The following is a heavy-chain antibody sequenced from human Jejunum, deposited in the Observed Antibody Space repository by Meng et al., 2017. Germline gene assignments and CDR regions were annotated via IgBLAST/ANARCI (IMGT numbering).Heavy chain of an antibody. V-gene: IGHV1-69*13. CDR3: ASGLPNNWTNCQFYYDYGLDD. Sequence: SVKVSCKASGGSFTAYAVSWVRLAPGQGLEWMGGIIPVYGTTNYAQTFQGRVTITSDESTTTVYMDLSSLTSEDTAVYYCASGLPNNWTNCQFYYDYGLDDWGQGTSVTVSS. CDR1: GGSFTAYA. D-gene: IGHD1/OR15-1a*01. J-gene: IGHJ6*02. CDR2: IIPVYGTT.